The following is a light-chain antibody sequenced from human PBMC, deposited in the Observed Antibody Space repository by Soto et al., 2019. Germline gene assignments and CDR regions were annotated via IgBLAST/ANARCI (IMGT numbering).Light chain of an antibody. J-gene: IGKJ2*01. CDR2: WAS. CDR1: RSVLSSSNNKNY. CDR3: QQYYSIPHT. V-gene: IGKV4-1*01. Sequence: DIVMTQSPDSLAVSLGERATINCKSSRSVLSSSNNKNYLAWYQHKPGQPPKLLIYWASTRESGVPDRFSGSGSGTDFTLTISSLQAEDVAVYYCQQYYSIPHTFGQGTKLEIK.